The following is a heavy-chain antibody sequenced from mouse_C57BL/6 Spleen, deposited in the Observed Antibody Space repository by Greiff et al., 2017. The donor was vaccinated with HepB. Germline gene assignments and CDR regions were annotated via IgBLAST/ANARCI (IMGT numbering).Heavy chain of an antibody. V-gene: IGHV1-22*01. J-gene: IGHJ1*03. Sequence: EVQLQQSGPELVKPGASVKMSCKASGYTFTDYNMHWVKQSHGKSLEWIGYINPNNGGTSYNQKFKGKATLTVNKSSSTAYMELRSLTSEDSAVYYCARLHYGSSPLWYFDVWGTGTTVTVSS. CDR3: ARLHYGSSPLWYFDV. CDR1: GYTFTDYN. D-gene: IGHD1-1*01. CDR2: INPNNGGT.